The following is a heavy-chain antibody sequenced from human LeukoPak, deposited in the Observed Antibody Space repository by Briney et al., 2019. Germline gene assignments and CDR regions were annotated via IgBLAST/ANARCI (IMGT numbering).Heavy chain of an antibody. D-gene: IGHD6-13*01. CDR3: ARGGSNSWDPFDF. V-gene: IGHV3-64*01. J-gene: IGHJ4*02. Sequence: GGSRRPSRAAYGFTFGCYNWVGLRQRPGKELKYVSGISSTGGSTYYANSVKGRFTISRDISKTKLYLQLGSLKAVDMAVYFCARGGSNSWDPFDFWGQETLVPV. CDR2: ISSTGGST. CDR1: GFTFGCYN.